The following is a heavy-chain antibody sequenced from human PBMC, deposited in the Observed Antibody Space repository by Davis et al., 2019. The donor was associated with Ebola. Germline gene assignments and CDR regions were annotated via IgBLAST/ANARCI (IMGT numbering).Heavy chain of an antibody. J-gene: IGHJ5*01. V-gene: IGHV3-21*06. CDR3: ARDRDYYDTSAYHPRGWFDS. CDR1: GFSFNDYD. CDR2: VSSYSDYI. D-gene: IGHD3-22*01. Sequence: GESLKISCAASGFSFNDYDMNWVRQAPGKGLEWVSSVSSYSDYIHYADSVKGRFTISRDNAKNSLYLQMNSLRVEDTAVYYCARDRDYYDTSAYHPRGWFDSWGQGTLVIVSS.